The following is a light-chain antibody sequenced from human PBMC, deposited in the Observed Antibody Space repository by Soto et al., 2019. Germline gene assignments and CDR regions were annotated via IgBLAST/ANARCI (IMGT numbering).Light chain of an antibody. CDR1: QSVSSN. Sequence: DIGMTQSPGTLSVSPGERATLSCRASQSVSSNLAWYQQKPGQAPRLLIYDASTRATGIPARFSGSGSGTDFTRSISSLQSEDFAVYFWQLYNTSPPYTFAQGTKQQI. CDR3: QLYNTSPPYT. J-gene: IGKJ2*01. V-gene: IGKV3-15*01. CDR2: DAS.